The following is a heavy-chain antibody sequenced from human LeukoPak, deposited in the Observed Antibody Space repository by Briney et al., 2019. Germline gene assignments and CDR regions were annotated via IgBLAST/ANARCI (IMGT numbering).Heavy chain of an antibody. CDR2: MSYDGNDK. J-gene: IGHJ4*02. Sequence: PGGSLRLSCAASGFTFSSYAMHWVRQAPGQGLEWVAVMSYDGNDKYYADSVKGRFTISRDNSKNTLYLQMNSLRTEDTAVYYCARGQLYATSWYFDYWGQGTPVIVSS. CDR3: ARGQLYATSWYFDY. V-gene: IGHV3-30-3*01. CDR1: GFTFSSYA. D-gene: IGHD2-2*01.